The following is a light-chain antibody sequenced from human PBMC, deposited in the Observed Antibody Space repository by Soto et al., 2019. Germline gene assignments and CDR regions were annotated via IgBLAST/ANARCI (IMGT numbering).Light chain of an antibody. CDR1: KSDIGGYDF. J-gene: IGLJ1*01. CDR3: KSYAGSNTYV. CDR2: EVV. Sequence: QSALTQPPSASGSPGQSVTISCTGTKSDIGGYDFVSWYQHHPGKAPRLIIYEVVQRPSGVPDRFSGSKSGNTASLTVSGLQAADEADYSCKSYAGSNTYVFGSGTKLTVL. V-gene: IGLV2-8*01.